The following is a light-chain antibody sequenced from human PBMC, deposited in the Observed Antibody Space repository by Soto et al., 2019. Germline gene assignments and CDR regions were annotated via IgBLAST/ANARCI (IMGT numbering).Light chain of an antibody. Sequence: EIVISQSPASVSVPQATRATLYCRASKSVSSNLVWYQQKPGQAPRLLIYGASSRATGIPARFSGSGSGTEFTLTISSLQSEDFAVYYCQQSNNWPRTFGQGTKVDIK. CDR2: GAS. CDR1: KSVSSN. J-gene: IGKJ1*01. V-gene: IGKV3-15*01. CDR3: QQSNNWPRT.